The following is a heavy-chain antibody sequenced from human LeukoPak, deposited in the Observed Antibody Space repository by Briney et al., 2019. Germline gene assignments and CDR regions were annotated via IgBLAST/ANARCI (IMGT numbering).Heavy chain of an antibody. CDR3: ATVEAVAHAFDI. J-gene: IGHJ3*02. D-gene: IGHD6-19*01. V-gene: IGHV3-30*03. CDR1: GFTFSSYG. Sequence: GGSLRLSCAASGFTFSSYGMHWVRQAPGKGLEWVAVISYDGSNKYYADSVKGRFTISRDNSKNTLYLQMNSLRAEDTAVYYCATVEAVAHAFDIWGQGTMVTVSS. CDR2: ISYDGSNK.